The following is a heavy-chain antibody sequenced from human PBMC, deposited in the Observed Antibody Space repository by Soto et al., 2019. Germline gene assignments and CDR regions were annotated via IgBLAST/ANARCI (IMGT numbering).Heavy chain of an antibody. CDR2: LNPNSGNT. V-gene: IGHV1-8*01. CDR3: AREVNYYGMDV. Sequence: QVQLVQSGAEVKKPGASVKVSCKASGYTFTSYNINWVRQATGQGLEWMGWLNPNSGNTGYAQKLQGTVTMTRNTSISTAYMELSSLRSEDTAVYYCAREVNYYGMDVWGQGTTVTVSS. CDR1: GYTFTSYN. J-gene: IGHJ6*02.